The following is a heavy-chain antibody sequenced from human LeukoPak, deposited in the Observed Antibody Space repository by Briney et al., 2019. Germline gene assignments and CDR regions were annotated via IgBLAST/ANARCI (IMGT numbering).Heavy chain of an antibody. D-gene: IGHD4-17*01. CDR3: TTYGDYAPGSDY. CDR1: GFTFSGSA. CDR2: IKSKAAIYAT. Sequence: GGSLRLSCAASGFTFSGSAIHWVRQASGKGLEWVGRIKSKAAIYATAYAASVKGRFTISRDDSENTAYLQMNSLKTEDTAVNYCTTYGDYAPGSDYWGQGTLVTVSS. V-gene: IGHV3-73*01. J-gene: IGHJ4*02.